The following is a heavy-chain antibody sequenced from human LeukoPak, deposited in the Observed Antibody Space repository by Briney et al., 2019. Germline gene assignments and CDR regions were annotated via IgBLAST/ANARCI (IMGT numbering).Heavy chain of an antibody. CDR3: AKDPTSSWYGRLDY. D-gene: IGHD6-13*01. V-gene: IGHV3-23*01. Sequence: GGSLRLSCAASGFTFSSYAMSWVRQAPGKGLEWVSAISGSGGSTYYADSVKGRFTISRDNSKNTLYLQMNSLRAEDTAVYYCAKDPTSSWYGRLDYWGQGTLVTVSS. J-gene: IGHJ4*02. CDR1: GFTFSSYA. CDR2: ISGSGGST.